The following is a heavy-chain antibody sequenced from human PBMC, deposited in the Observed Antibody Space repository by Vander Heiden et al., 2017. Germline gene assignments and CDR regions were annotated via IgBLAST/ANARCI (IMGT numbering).Heavy chain of an antibody. CDR3: ARGAGYFGDYVLY. V-gene: IGHV3-30-3*01. J-gene: IGHJ4*02. CDR2: MSYDGSKK. D-gene: IGHD4-17*01. CDR1: GFTFSNYA. Sequence: QVQLVESGGGVVQPGRSLRLSCAASGFTFSNYAMHWVRQAPGKGLEWVALMSYDGSKKYYADSVKGRFTISRDNSKNTLYLQMNSLGAEDTVVYYCARGAGYFGDYVLYWGQGTLVTVSS.